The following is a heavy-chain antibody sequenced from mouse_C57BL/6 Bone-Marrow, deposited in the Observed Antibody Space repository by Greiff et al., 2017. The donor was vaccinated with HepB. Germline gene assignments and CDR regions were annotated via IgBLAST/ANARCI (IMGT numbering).Heavy chain of an antibody. D-gene: IGHD1-1*01. CDR3: ARDGTTGAMDY. V-gene: IGHV5-4*01. Sequence: DVKLVESGGGLVKPGGSLKLSCAASGFNFSSYAMSWVRQTPEKRLEWVATISDGGSYTYYPDNVKGRFTISRDNAKNNLYLQMSHLKSEDTAMYYCARDGTTGAMDYWGQGTSVTVSS. CDR1: GFNFSSYA. CDR2: ISDGGSYT. J-gene: IGHJ4*01.